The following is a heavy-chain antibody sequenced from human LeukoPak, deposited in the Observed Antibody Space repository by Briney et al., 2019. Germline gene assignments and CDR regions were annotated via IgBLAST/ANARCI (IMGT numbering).Heavy chain of an antibody. Sequence: SETLSLTCAVSGYSITSTYWWGWIRQTPGRGLEWIGSLHHSGSTSYSPSLKSRVTISVDTSKNQFSLRLSSVTAADTAVYYCARVGGDDSTGHYSVDYWGQGTLVTVSS. V-gene: IGHV4-38-2*01. J-gene: IGHJ4*02. D-gene: IGHD3-22*01. CDR1: GYSITSTYW. CDR3: ARVGGDDSTGHYSVDY. CDR2: LHHSGST.